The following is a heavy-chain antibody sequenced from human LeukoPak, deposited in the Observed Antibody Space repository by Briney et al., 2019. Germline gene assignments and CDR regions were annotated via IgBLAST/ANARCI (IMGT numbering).Heavy chain of an antibody. J-gene: IGHJ4*02. CDR1: GFTFSNDT. CDR3: ARDPPALEDFDY. V-gene: IGHV3-21*06. Sequence: GGSLRLSCAASGFTFSNDTMNWVRQAPGKGLEWVSSISSSGRYMYYADSVKGRFTISRDNGKNSLYLHMSSLRAEDTAVYYCARDPPALEDFDYWGQGTQVTVSS. CDR2: ISSSGRYM.